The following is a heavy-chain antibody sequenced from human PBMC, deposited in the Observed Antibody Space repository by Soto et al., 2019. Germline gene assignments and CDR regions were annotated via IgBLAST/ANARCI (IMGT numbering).Heavy chain of an antibody. J-gene: IGHJ3*02. CDR2: IFYNGRT. D-gene: IGHD2-15*01. V-gene: IGHV4-39*07. CDR3: SRVSLGYCSGGSCFLDAFDI. Sequence: SETLSLTCSVSGGSVSSPNYFWVWVRRAPGKGPEWIGNIFYNGRTDYNPSLQSRVTISVDTSKNQFSLKLSSVTAADTAVYYCSRVSLGYCSGGSCFLDAFDIWGQGTMVTVSS. CDR1: GGSVSSPNYF.